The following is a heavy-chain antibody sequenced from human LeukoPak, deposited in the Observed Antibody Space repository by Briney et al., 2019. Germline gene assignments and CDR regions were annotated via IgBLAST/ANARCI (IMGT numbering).Heavy chain of an antibody. V-gene: IGHV3-11*05. Sequence: GGSLRLSCAASGFTFSAYYMSWIRQAPGKGLEWVSYISTTSSYTNHADSVKGRFTISRDNAKNSLYLQMNSLRAEDTAVYYCARGIAAAANYFDYWGQGTLVTVSS. CDR1: GFTFSAYY. CDR3: ARGIAAAANYFDY. D-gene: IGHD6-13*01. CDR2: ISTTSSYT. J-gene: IGHJ4*02.